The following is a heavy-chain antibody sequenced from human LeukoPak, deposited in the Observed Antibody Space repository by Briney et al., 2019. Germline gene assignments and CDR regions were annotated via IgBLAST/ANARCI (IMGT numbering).Heavy chain of an antibody. Sequence: PSETLSLTCTVSGGPISSGGYYWSWIRQHPGKGLEWIGYIYYSGSTHYNPSLKSRVTISVDTSKNQFSLKRSSVTAADTAVYYCARAGMIQPYYYYGMDVWGQGTTVTVSS. CDR1: GGPISSGGYY. CDR2: IYYSGST. CDR3: ARAGMIQPYYYYGMDV. V-gene: IGHV4-31*03. J-gene: IGHJ6*02. D-gene: IGHD5-18*01.